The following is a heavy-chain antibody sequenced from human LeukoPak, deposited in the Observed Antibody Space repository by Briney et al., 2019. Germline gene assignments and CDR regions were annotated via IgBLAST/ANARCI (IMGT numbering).Heavy chain of an antibody. CDR1: GYTFIKNW. CDR3: ARDNSVGDIAWWFDP. D-gene: IGHD3-10*01. V-gene: IGHV1-46*01. J-gene: IGHJ5*02. CDR2: INPTGTGT. Sequence: ASVKVSCKASGYTFIKNWMHWVRQAPGQGLEWIGLINPTGTGTLYAQKFQGRVTMTRDMSTSTDYMELSSLRSEDTAVYYCARDNSVGDIAWWFDPWGQGTLVTVSS.